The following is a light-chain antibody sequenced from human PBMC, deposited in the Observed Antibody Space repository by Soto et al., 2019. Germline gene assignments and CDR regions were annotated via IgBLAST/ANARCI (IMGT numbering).Light chain of an antibody. J-gene: IGKJ3*01. CDR3: QQRGKWPLT. V-gene: IGKV3-11*02. Sequence: EIVLTQSPATLSLSPGERATLSCRASQGIDTYLAWYQQKFGQAPRLLIYAASHRATGIPARFSGSGSGRDFTLTISGLEPEDFAVYYCQQRGKWPLTFGPGTKVDIK. CDR2: AAS. CDR1: QGIDTY.